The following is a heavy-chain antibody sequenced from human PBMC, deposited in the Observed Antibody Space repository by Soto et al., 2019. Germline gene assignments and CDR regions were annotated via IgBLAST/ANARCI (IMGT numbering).Heavy chain of an antibody. CDR1: GGSISSYY. Sequence: QVQLQESGPGLVKPSETLSLTCTVSGGSISSYYWSWIRQPPGKGLEWIGYIYYSGSTNYNPSLKSRVTISVDTSKNQFSLNLSSVTAADTAVYYCARRYASCFDFWGQGTLVTVSS. J-gene: IGHJ4*02. D-gene: IGHD2-8*01. CDR2: IYYSGST. V-gene: IGHV4-59*01. CDR3: ARRYASCFDF.